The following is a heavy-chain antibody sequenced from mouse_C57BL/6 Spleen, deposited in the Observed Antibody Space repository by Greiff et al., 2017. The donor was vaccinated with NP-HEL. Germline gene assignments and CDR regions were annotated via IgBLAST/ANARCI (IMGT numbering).Heavy chain of an antibody. Sequence: EVMLVESGEGLVKPGGSLKLSCAASGFTFSSYAMSWVRQTPEKRLEWVAYISSGGDYIYYADTVKGRFTISRDNARNTLYLQMSSLKSEDTAMYYCKRDDYGSRDYYAMDYWGQGTSVTVSS. CDR1: GFTFSSYA. D-gene: IGHD1-1*01. CDR2: ISSGGDYI. CDR3: KRDDYGSRDYYAMDY. J-gene: IGHJ4*01. V-gene: IGHV5-9-1*02.